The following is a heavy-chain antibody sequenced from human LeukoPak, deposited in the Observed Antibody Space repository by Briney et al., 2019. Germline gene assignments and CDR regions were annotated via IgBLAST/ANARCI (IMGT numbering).Heavy chain of an antibody. Sequence: HPGGSLRLSCAASGFTFSSYAMSWVRQAPGKGLEWVSAISGSGGSTYYADSVKGRFTISRDNSKNTLYLQMNSLRAEDTAVYYCAKGPTMIVVVILDYWGQGTLVTVSS. CDR3: AKGPTMIVVVILDY. D-gene: IGHD3-22*01. V-gene: IGHV3-23*01. CDR1: GFTFSSYA. J-gene: IGHJ4*02. CDR2: ISGSGGST.